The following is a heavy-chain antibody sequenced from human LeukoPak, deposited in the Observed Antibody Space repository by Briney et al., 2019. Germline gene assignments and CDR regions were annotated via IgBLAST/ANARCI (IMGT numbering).Heavy chain of an antibody. CDR2: IKSKTDGGTT. CDR1: GFTFSNAW. V-gene: IGHV3-15*07. D-gene: IGHD2-15*01. Sequence: GGSLRLSCAASGFTFSNAWMNWVRQAPGKGLEWDGRIKSKTDGGTTDYAAPVKGRFTISRDDSKNTLYLQMNSLKTEDTAVYYCTTDDTQVVVAEIDYWGQGTLVTVSS. J-gene: IGHJ4*02. CDR3: TTDDTQVVVAEIDY.